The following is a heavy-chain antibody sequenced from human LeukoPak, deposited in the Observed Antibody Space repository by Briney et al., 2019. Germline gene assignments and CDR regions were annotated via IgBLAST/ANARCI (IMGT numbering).Heavy chain of an antibody. CDR3: AKAINIAAAGLFDY. J-gene: IGHJ4*02. Sequence: GGSLRLSCAASGFTFDDCAMHWVRQAPGKGLEWVSGISWNSGSIGYADSVKGRFTISRDNAKNSLYLQMNSLRAEDTALYYCAKAINIAAAGLFDYWGQGTLVTVSS. D-gene: IGHD6-13*01. V-gene: IGHV3-9*01. CDR2: ISWNSGSI. CDR1: GFTFDDCA.